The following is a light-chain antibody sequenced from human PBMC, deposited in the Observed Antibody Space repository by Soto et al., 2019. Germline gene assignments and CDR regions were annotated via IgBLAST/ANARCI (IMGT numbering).Light chain of an antibody. CDR2: EGN. V-gene: IGLV2-23*01. CDR3: CSYAGSRKCDVL. Sequence: QSVLTQPASVSGTPGQSITISCTGTSSDIGSYNLVSWYQQHPGKAPKLMIYEGNKRPSGVSNRFSASKSGNTASLTISGLQPEDEADYYCCSYAGSRKCDVLFGGGTKLTVL. J-gene: IGLJ2*01. CDR1: SSDIGSYNL.